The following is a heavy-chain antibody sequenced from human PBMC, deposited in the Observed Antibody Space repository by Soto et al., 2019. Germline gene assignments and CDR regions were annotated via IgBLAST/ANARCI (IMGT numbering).Heavy chain of an antibody. CDR3: ARGRYCSGGSCYPPYYYYGMDV. Sequence: GASVKVSCKASGGTFSSYAISWVRQAPGQGLEWMGGIIPIFGTANYAQKFQGRVTITADESTSTAYMELSSLRSEDTAVYYCARGRYCSGGSCYPPYYYYGMDVWGQGTTVTVSS. D-gene: IGHD2-15*01. CDR2: IIPIFGTA. CDR1: GGTFSSYA. J-gene: IGHJ6*02. V-gene: IGHV1-69*13.